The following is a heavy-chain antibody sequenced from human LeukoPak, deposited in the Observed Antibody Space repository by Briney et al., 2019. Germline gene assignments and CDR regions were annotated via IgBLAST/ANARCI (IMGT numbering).Heavy chain of an antibody. CDR3: ARDPYDSGGYYYVQTPYHFDY. Sequence: PGGSLRLSCAASGFTFSSYGMHWVRQAPGKGLEWVAVIWYDGSNKYYADSVKGRFTISRDNSKNTLYLQMNSLRAEDTAVYYCARDPYDSGGYYYVQTPYHFDYWGQGTLVTVSS. CDR1: GFTFSSYG. J-gene: IGHJ4*02. D-gene: IGHD3-22*01. V-gene: IGHV3-33*01. CDR2: IWYDGSNK.